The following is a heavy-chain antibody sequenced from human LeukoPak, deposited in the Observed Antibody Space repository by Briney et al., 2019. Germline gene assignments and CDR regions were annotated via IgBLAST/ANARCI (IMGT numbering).Heavy chain of an antibody. J-gene: IGHJ5*02. CDR2: IYYSGST. CDR3: ARVLTIVVPAATYNWFDP. V-gene: IGHV4-59*01. CDR1: GGSISSYY. Sequence: SETLSLTSTVSGGSISSYYWSWIRQPPGKGLEWIGYIYYSGSTNYNPSLKSRVTISVDTSKNQFSLKLSSVTAADTAVYYCARVLTIVVPAATYNWFDPWGQGTLVTVSS. D-gene: IGHD2-2*01.